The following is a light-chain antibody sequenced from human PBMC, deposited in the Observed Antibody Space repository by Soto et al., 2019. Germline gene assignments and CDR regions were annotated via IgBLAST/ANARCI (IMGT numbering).Light chain of an antibody. V-gene: IGKV1-5*01. CDR3: QQYNSYSPYT. CDR1: KGISSW. J-gene: IGKJ2*01. Sequence: DIQMTQSPSTLSASVGDRVTITCRASKGISSWLAWYQQKPGKAPKLLIYDASGLESGVQSRFSGRGSGTEFSLTISSLQPDDFSTYYCQQYNSYSPYTFGQGTKLEIK. CDR2: DAS.